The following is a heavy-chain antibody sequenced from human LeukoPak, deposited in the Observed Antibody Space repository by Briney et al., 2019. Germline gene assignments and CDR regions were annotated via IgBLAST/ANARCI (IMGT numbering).Heavy chain of an antibody. CDR2: TYYSGST. J-gene: IGHJ4*02. CDR3: ARRRRYLFDY. Sequence: SETLSLTCTVSGGSISSGSYYWSWIRQHPGKVLECIGYTYYSGSTYYNPSLKSRVNISVDTSKNQFSLNLISVTAADTAVYYCARRRRYLFDYWGQGALVTVSS. CDR1: GGSISSGSYY. V-gene: IGHV4-31*03. D-gene: IGHD1-26*01.